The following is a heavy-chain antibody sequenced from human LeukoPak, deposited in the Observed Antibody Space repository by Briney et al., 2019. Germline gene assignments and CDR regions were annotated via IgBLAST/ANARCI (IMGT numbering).Heavy chain of an antibody. CDR2: IRYDGSNK. Sequence: GGSLRLSCAGSGFTFSDYWMTWVRQAPGKGLEWVAFIRYDGSNKYYADSVKGRFTISRDNSKNTLYLQMNSLRAEDTAVYYCANHRAPWGQGTLVTVSS. J-gene: IGHJ5*02. CDR3: ANHRAP. CDR1: GFTFSDYW. D-gene: IGHD1-14*01. V-gene: IGHV3-30*02.